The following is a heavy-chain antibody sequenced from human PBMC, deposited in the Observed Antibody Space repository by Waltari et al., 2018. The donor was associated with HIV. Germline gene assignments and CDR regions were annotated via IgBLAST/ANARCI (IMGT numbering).Heavy chain of an antibody. D-gene: IGHD3-16*01. CDR3: ARENDTSWRALGH. Sequence: QVQLQESGPGLVKPSETLSLTCTVSGGSISGYYWSWIRQPGGKGLEWIGRMSTSGSTNSKASLESRVTMSVDTSKNQFSLKLSSVTAADTAVYYCARENDTSWRALGHWGQGTLVTVSS. V-gene: IGHV4-4*07. J-gene: IGHJ4*02. CDR1: GGSISGYY. CDR2: MSTSGST.